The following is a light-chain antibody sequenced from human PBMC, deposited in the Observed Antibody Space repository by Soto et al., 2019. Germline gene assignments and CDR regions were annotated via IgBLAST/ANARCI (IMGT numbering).Light chain of an antibody. Sequence: DIQLTQSPSSLSASVGDRVTITCRASQGIGNDLGWYQQKPGKAPKRLIYSTSSLQSGVPSRFSGSGSGTEFNLTISSLQPEDSAIYYGLQHNTYPRTFGQGTKVEIK. J-gene: IGKJ1*01. CDR1: QGIGND. CDR2: STS. V-gene: IGKV1-17*01. CDR3: LQHNTYPRT.